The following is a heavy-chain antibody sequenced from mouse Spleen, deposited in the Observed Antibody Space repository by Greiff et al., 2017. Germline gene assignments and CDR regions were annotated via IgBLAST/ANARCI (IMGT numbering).Heavy chain of an antibody. CDR3: AITTVVATDAMDY. J-gene: IGHJ4*01. CDR2: INPYNGGT. Sequence: VQLQQSGPVLVKPGASVKMSCKASGYTFTDYYMNWVKQSHGKSLEWIGVINPYNGGTSYNQKFKGKATLTVDKSSSTAYMELNSLTSEDSAVYYCAITTVVATDAMDYWGQGTSVTVSS. CDR1: GYTFTDYY. D-gene: IGHD1-1*01. V-gene: IGHV1-19*01.